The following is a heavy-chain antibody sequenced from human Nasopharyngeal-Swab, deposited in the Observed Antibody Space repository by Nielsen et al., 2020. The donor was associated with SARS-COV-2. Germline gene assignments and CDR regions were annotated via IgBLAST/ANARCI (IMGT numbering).Heavy chain of an antibody. CDR2: IVVGSGNT. Sequence: SVNVSCKASGFTFTSSAVQWVRQARGQRLEWIGWIVVGSGNTNYAQKFQERVTITRDMSTSTAYMELSSLRSEDTAVYYCAAAASYDSSGYYSDYWGQGTLVTVSS. J-gene: IGHJ4*02. CDR3: AAAASYDSSGYYSDY. D-gene: IGHD3-22*01. V-gene: IGHV1-58*01. CDR1: GFTFTSSA.